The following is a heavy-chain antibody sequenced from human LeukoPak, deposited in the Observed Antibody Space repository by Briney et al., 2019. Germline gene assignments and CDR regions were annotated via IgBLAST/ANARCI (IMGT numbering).Heavy chain of an antibody. V-gene: IGHV1-2*06. Sequence: ASVKVSCKASGCTFTGYYMHWLRQAPGQELEWMGRINPNSGSTNYAQTLQGRVTMTRDTSINTAYMELSRLRSDDTAVYYCAREGRARSSGWYNWFDPWGQGSLVTVSS. D-gene: IGHD6-19*01. CDR3: AREGRARSSGWYNWFDP. CDR2: INPNSGST. J-gene: IGHJ5*02. CDR1: GCTFTGYY.